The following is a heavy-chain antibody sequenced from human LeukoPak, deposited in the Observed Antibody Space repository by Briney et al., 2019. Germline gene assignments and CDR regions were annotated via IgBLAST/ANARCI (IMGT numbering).Heavy chain of an antibody. CDR3: ARGPVGGATYYDGDAFDF. CDR2: IYHSGST. D-gene: IGHD1-26*01. Sequence: NASETLSLTCTVSGYSISSGYYWGWIRQPPGKGLEWIGSIYHSGSTHFNPSLKSRVTISVDTSKNQFSLKLSSVTAVDTAVYYCARGPVGGATYYDGDAFDFWGQGTMVTVSS. CDR1: GYSISSGYY. J-gene: IGHJ3*01. V-gene: IGHV4-38-2*02.